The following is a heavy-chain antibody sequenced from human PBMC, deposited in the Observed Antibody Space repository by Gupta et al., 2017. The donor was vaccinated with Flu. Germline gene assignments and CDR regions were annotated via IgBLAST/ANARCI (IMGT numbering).Heavy chain of an antibody. CDR3: ARLEARYYYYAVDG. J-gene: IGHJ6*02. CDR1: GDSITTSYDY. D-gene: IGHD6-6*01. V-gene: IGHV4-39*02. CDR2: IYYSGNT. Sequence: PLPESGPGLVKPSETLSLTCSVPGDSITTSYDYWGWIRQAPGKGLEWIGNIYYSGNTNYNPSLERRVTISLDASKNHFSLRLESIPAADTGVYYCARLEARYYYYAVDGGGQGTAVTVSS.